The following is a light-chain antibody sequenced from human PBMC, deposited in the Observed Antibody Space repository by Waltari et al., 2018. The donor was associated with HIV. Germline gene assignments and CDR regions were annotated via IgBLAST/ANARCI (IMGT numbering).Light chain of an antibody. CDR2: RTN. CDR1: SPNIGSNY. V-gene: IGLV1-47*01. J-gene: IGLJ3*02. CDR3: AAWDDSLSRPV. Sequence: QSVLTQPPSASGTPGQRVTISCSGSSPNIGSNYVNWYRHLPGTAPELLMYRTNPRPAGVPVRFSASKSGTAASLAITGPQSEDEAHYYCAAWDDSLSRPVFGGGTRLTVL.